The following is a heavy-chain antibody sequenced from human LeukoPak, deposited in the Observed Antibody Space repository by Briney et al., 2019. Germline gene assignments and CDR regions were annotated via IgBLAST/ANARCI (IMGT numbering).Heavy chain of an antibody. CDR3: ARGRGVHDSHTYDYFDY. V-gene: IGHV1-46*01. D-gene: IGHD3-22*01. CDR1: GYTFTSYY. J-gene: IGHJ4*02. Sequence: ASVKVSCTASGYTFTSYYIHWVRQAPGQGLGWMGITNLAGGSTTYAQKFQGSRLTLTRDTSTSTVYMELSSLRSEDTAVYYCARGRGVHDSHTYDYFDYWGQGSLVTVSS. CDR2: TNLAGGST.